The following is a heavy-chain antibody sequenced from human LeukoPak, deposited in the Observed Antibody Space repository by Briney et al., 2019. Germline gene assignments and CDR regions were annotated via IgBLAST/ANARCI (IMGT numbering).Heavy chain of an antibody. D-gene: IGHD3-10*01. J-gene: IGHJ4*02. CDR2: INQDGTEK. CDR3: AKVAKYYYGPETYYFFEQ. V-gene: IGHV3-7*01. CDR1: GFSFSTYW. Sequence: GGSLRLSCAASGFSFSTYWMSWVRQAPGKGLEWVANINQDGTEKYYVDSVKGRFTVSRDYAKNTLYLQMNSLRVEDTAVYYCAKVAKYYYGPETYYFFEQWGQGTPVTASS.